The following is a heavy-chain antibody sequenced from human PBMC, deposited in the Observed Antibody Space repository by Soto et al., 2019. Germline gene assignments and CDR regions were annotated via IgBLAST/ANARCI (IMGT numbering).Heavy chain of an antibody. CDR1: GGTFSTYI. D-gene: IGHD3-10*01. Sequence: QAQLGQSGAEVKKPGSSVKVSCKASGGTFSTYIISWVRQAPGQRLEWMGRIIPILGIANYAQNFQGRVTISADKSTGTVYMELSSLRSEDTAVYYCAREDYYGSGSYYNNDAFAIWGQATMVTVSS. CDR2: IIPILGIA. J-gene: IGHJ3*02. V-gene: IGHV1-69*08. CDR3: AREDYYGSGSYYNNDAFAI.